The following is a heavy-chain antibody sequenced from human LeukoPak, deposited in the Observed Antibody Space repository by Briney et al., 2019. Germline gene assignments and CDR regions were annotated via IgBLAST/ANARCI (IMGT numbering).Heavy chain of an antibody. Sequence: GGSLRLSCAASGFTFSSYWMNWVRQAPGKGLEWVANIKQDGSEKYYVDSVKGRFTISRDNARNSLYLQMNSLRAEDTAVYYCATMRWTTRPEDYWGQGTLVTVSS. CDR2: IKQDGSEK. D-gene: IGHD6-6*01. CDR1: GFTFSSYW. V-gene: IGHV3-7*01. J-gene: IGHJ4*02. CDR3: ATMRWTTRPEDY.